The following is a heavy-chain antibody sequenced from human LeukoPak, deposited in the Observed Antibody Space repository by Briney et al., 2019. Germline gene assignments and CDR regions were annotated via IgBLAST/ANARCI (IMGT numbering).Heavy chain of an antibody. CDR3: ASLPIDSSTGTFGWFDP. Sequence: SETLSLTCAVSGGSISTTNWWSWVRQPPGKGLEWIGEIYHSGITNYNPSLKSRVTISLDTSKNQFSLRLSSVTPADTAAYYCASLPIDSSTGTFGWFDPWGQGTLVTVSS. J-gene: IGHJ5*02. CDR2: IYHSGIT. CDR1: GGSISTTNW. V-gene: IGHV4-4*02. D-gene: IGHD1-14*01.